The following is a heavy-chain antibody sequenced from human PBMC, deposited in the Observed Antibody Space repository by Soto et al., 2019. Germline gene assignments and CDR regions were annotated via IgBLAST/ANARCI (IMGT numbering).Heavy chain of an antibody. CDR3: AKGGSWSGHN. CDR1: GFTLRSYG. D-gene: IGHD3-3*01. CDR2: ISYDGSNK. Sequence: QVQVVESGGGVVQPGRSLRLSCAASGFTLRSYGMHWVRQAPGKGLEWVAAISYDGSNKYYADSVKGRFTISRDIPQNTLYLQRNGLRGEDPDVYYCAKGGSWSGHNWGQGTLVTVSS. V-gene: IGHV3-30*18. J-gene: IGHJ4*02.